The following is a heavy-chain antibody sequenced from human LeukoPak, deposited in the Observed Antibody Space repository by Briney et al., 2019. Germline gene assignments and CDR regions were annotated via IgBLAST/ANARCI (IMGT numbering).Heavy chain of an antibody. CDR3: ARDYSNSHFDY. CDR2: INPSSGGT. Sequence: ASVKVSCKASGYTFTGYYMHWVRQAPGQGLEWMGWINPSSGGTNYAQKFQGWVTMTRDTSISTAYMELSRLRSDDTAVYYCARDYSNSHFDYWGQGTLVTVSS. D-gene: IGHD4-11*01. CDR1: GYTFTGYY. V-gene: IGHV1-2*04. J-gene: IGHJ4*02.